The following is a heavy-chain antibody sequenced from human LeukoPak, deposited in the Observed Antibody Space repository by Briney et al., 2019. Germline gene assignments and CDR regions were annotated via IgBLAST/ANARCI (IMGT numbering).Heavy chain of an antibody. CDR1: GGTFSSYA. CDR3: ARGVYAEVYDI. J-gene: IGHJ3*02. D-gene: IGHD2-8*01. Sequence: GSSVKVSCKASGGTFSSYAISWVRQAPGQGLEWMGWINPNSGGTNYAQKFQGRVTMTRDTSISTAYMELSKLRSDDTAVYYCARGVYAEVYDIWGQGTMVTVSS. CDR2: INPNSGGT. V-gene: IGHV1-2*02.